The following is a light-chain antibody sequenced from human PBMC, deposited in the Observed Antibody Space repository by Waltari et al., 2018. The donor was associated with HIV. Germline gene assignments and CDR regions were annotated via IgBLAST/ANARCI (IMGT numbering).Light chain of an antibody. Sequence: SYVLTQPPSVSVAPGKTARITCGGNNIGRESVHWYQQKPGQAPGSVTFADSDRPSGIPERFSGSNSGNTATLTISGVEAGDEADYYCQVWDRDSDHWVFGGGTKLTVL. CDR3: QVWDRDSDHWV. CDR2: ADS. V-gene: IGLV3-21*04. CDR1: NIGRES. J-gene: IGLJ3*02.